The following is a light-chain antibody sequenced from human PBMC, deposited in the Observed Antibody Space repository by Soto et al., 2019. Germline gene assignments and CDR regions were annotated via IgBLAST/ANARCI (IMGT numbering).Light chain of an antibody. Sequence: QSVLTQPASVSAAPGQKVTISCSRSSSNIGNNYVSWYQHLPGTAPKLVIYDNNKRPSGIPDRFSASKSGTSATLGITGLQTGDEADYYCGAWDSSLSAVVFGGGTQLTVL. CDR1: SSNIGNNY. J-gene: IGLJ7*01. V-gene: IGLV1-51*01. CDR3: GAWDSSLSAVV. CDR2: DNN.